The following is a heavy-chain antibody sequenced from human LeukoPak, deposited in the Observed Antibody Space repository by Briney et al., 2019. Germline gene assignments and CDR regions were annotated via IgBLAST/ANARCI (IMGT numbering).Heavy chain of an antibody. Sequence: GGSLRLSCAASGFIFSDYYMSWIRQAPGKGLEWVAYISSSGSTIYYADSVKGRFTISRDNAKNSLHLQMNSLITENTAVYYSASDINWGDYYMDVWGKGATVTVSS. D-gene: IGHD7-27*01. V-gene: IGHV3-11*04. CDR1: GFIFSDYY. J-gene: IGHJ6*03. CDR2: ISSSGSTI. CDR3: ASDINWGDYYMDV.